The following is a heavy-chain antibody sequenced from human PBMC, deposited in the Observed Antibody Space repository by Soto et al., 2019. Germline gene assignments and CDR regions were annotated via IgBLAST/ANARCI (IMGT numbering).Heavy chain of an antibody. CDR2: INHTGST. Sequence: PSETLSLTCAVYGGSFSGYYWTWIRQPPGKGLEWIGEINHTGSTKYSPSLKSRVTISLDTSKNQFSLSLRSVTAADTAVYYCARGREIFGAVTPFEYWGQGTQVTVSS. D-gene: IGHD3-3*01. CDR1: GGSFSGYY. V-gene: IGHV4-34*01. J-gene: IGHJ4*02. CDR3: ARGREIFGAVTPFEY.